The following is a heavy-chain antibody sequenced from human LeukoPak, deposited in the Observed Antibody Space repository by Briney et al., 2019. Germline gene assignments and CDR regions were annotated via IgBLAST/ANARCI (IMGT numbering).Heavy chain of an antibody. J-gene: IGHJ1*01. CDR3: ARRSEYFQD. CDR1: GYSISSGFY. V-gene: IGHV4-38-2*01. Sequence: ASETLSLTCAVSGYSISSGFYWGWIRQPPGKGLEWIGSIYHSGSTYYNPSLKSRVTISLDTSKNQFSLRLSSVTAADTAGYYCARRSEYFQDWGQGTLLTVSS. CDR2: IYHSGST.